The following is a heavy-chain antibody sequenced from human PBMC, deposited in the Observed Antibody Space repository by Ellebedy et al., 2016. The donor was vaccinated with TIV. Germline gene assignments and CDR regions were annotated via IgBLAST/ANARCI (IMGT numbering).Heavy chain of an antibody. CDR1: GYTFTTYG. CDR2: IGTYEGNT. CDR3: ARGRDGSSSSDFQH. J-gene: IGHJ1*01. Sequence: AASVKVSCKASGYTFTTYGITWVRQAPGQGPEWMGWIGTYEGNTKYAQKLQGRVTMTRDTSTSTAYMELRSLRSDDTAVYYCARGRDGSSSSDFQHWGPGTLVTVSS. D-gene: IGHD6-6*01. V-gene: IGHV1-18*04.